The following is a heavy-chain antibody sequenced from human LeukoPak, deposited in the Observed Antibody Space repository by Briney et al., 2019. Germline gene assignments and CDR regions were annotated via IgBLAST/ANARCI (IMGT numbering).Heavy chain of an antibody. CDR2: IYYSGST. V-gene: IGHV4-59*12. D-gene: IGHD7-27*01. CDR1: GGSISSYY. CDR3: ARETWGFGAFNM. Sequence: SETLSLTCTVSGGSISSYYWSWIRQPPGKGLEWIGYIYYSGSTNYNPSLKSRVTISLDRSKNQFSLKLTSVTAADTALYYCARETWGFGAFNMWGQGTMVTVSS. J-gene: IGHJ3*02.